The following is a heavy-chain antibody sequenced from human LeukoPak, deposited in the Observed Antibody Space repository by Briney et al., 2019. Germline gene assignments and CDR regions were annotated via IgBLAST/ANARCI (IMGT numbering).Heavy chain of an antibody. CDR1: GYTVTSSY. J-gene: IGHJ1*01. V-gene: IGHV1-46*01. D-gene: IGHD6-6*01. CDR3: ATIAASDAEYFQH. Sequence: APVKVSCKASGYTVTSSYMHWVREAPGHGLEGRGRINPRIGSTSNAQKCQGRVKISRDTSTSTVYMDVSSLRSDDTAVYYCATIAASDAEYFQHWGQGTLVTVSS. CDR2: INPRIGST.